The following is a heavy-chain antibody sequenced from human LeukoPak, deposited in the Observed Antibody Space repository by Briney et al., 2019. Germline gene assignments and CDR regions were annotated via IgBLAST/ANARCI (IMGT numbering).Heavy chain of an antibody. Sequence: GRSLRLSCAASGFTFSSYGMHWVRQAPGKGLEWVAVISYDGSNKYYADSVKGRFTISRDNSKNTLYLQMNSLRAEDTAVYYCAKTAGYYYDSSGSNYFDYWGQGTLVTVSS. D-gene: IGHD3-22*01. J-gene: IGHJ4*02. CDR2: ISYDGSNK. V-gene: IGHV3-30*18. CDR3: AKTAGYYYDSSGSNYFDY. CDR1: GFTFSSYG.